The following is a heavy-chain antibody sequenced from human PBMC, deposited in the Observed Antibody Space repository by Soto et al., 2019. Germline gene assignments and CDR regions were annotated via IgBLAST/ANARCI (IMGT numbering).Heavy chain of an antibody. V-gene: IGHV3-23*01. CDR1: GFTFSNFG. J-gene: IGHJ4*02. CDR3: LKDQTIAAPNDYFDC. Sequence: EVQLLESGGDLVQPGGSLRLSCVASGFTFSNFGMSWVRQAPGQGLQWVSIIGVDGVTTYYADSVRGRFTISRDNSKNTRYLEMNSLRADDTAIYYCLKDQTIAAPNDYFDCWGQGTLVTVSP. D-gene: IGHD2-21*01. CDR2: IGVDGVTT.